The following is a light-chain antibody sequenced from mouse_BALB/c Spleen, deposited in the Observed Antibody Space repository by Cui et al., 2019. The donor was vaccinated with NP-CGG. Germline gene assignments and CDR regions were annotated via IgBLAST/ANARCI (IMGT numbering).Light chain of an antibody. CDR3: ALWYSNHWV. J-gene: IGLJ1*01. CDR2: GTK. V-gene: IGLV1*01. Sequence: QAVVTPDSAPTTSPGETVTLTCRSSTGAVTTSNYANWVQEKPDHLFTGLIGGTKNRAPGVPARFSGSLIGDKAALTITGAQTEDEAIYFCALWYSNHWVFGGGTKLTVL. CDR1: TGAVTTSNY.